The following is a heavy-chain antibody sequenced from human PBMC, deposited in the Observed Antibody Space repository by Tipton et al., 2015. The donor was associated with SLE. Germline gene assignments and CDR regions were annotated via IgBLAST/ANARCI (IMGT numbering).Heavy chain of an antibody. Sequence: QLVQSGAEVKKPGSSVKVSCKASGGTFSSYAISWVRQAPGQGLEWMGGIIAYNGNTNYAQKLQGRVTMTTDTSTSTAYMELRSLRSDDTAVYYCARDLAHTVTTLWGQGTLVTVSS. J-gene: IGHJ4*02. CDR1: GGTFSSYA. CDR3: ARDLAHTVTTL. V-gene: IGHV1-18*01. D-gene: IGHD4-17*01. CDR2: IIAYNGNT.